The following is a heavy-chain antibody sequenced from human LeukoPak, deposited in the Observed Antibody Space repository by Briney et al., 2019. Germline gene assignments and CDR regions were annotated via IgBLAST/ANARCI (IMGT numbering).Heavy chain of an antibody. CDR3: ARVQLELRSVWFDP. D-gene: IGHD1-7*01. CDR1: GFTFSDYY. J-gene: IGHJ5*02. V-gene: IGHV3-11*04. CDR2: ISSSGSTI. Sequence: GGSLRLSCAASGFTFSDYYMSWIRQAPGKGLEWVSYISSSGSTIYYADSVKGRFTISRDNAKNSLYLQMNSLRAEDTAVYYCARVQLELRSVWFDPWGRGTLVTVSS.